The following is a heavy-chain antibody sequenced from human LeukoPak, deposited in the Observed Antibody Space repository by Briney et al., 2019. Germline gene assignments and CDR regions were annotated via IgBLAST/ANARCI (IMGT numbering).Heavy chain of an antibody. Sequence: PSETLSLTCAVYGGSFSGYYWSWTRQPPGKGLEWIGEINHRGSTNYNPSLKSRVTISVDTSKNKFSLKLTSVTAADTAVYYCARVVVAATLYFDYWGQGTLVTVSS. J-gene: IGHJ4*02. V-gene: IGHV4-34*01. CDR3: ARVVVAATLYFDY. CDR2: INHRGST. D-gene: IGHD2-15*01. CDR1: GGSFSGYY.